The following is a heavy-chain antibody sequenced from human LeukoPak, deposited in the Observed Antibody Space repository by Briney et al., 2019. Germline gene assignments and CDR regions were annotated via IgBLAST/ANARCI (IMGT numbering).Heavy chain of an antibody. V-gene: IGHV1-46*01. J-gene: IGHJ5*02. CDR2: INPSGGSA. D-gene: IGHD4-17*01. CDR1: GYTFTSYY. Sequence: GASVKVSCKASGYTFTSYYMHWVRQAPGQGLEWMGIINPSGGSATYAQKFQGRVTVTRDTSTNTVYMELSSLRSEDTAVYYCAREPHGDYTVNWFDPWGQGTLVTVSS. CDR3: AREPHGDYTVNWFDP.